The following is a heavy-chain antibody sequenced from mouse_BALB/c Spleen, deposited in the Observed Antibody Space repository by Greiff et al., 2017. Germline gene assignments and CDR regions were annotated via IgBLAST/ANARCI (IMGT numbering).Heavy chain of an antibody. J-gene: IGHJ2*01. Sequence: VQLQQSGPELVKPGASVKISCKASGYTFTDYYMNWVKQSHGKSLEWIGLVNPNNGGTSYNQKFKGKATLTVDKSSSTAYMELRSLTSEDSAVYYCARLYYDYDSGAYFDYWGQGTTLTVSS. CDR3: ARLYYDYDSGAYFDY. D-gene: IGHD2-4*01. CDR1: GYTFTDYY. CDR2: VNPNNGGT. V-gene: IGHV1-26*01.